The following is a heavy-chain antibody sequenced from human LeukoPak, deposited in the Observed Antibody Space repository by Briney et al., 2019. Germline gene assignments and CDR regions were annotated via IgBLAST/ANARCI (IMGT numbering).Heavy chain of an antibody. CDR2: ISGSGGST. V-gene: IGHV3-23*01. CDR1: GLSFSSSA. J-gene: IGHJ4*02. CDR3: ASGRGYYDY. Sequence: GGSLRLSCAASGLSFSSSAMSWVRQPPGKGLEWVSAISGSGGSTYYADSVKGRFTISRDNSKNTLYLQMNSLRADDTAIYYCASGRGYYDYWGQGTLVTVSS. D-gene: IGHD3-22*01.